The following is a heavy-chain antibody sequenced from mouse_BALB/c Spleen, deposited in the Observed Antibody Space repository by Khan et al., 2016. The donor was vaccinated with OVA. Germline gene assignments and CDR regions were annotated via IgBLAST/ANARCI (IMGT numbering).Heavy chain of an antibody. CDR2: IDPYNGGT. Sequence: VQLQQPGPELVKPGASVKVSCKASGYSFTDYNMFWVRQSHGKSLEWIGYIDPYNGGTSYNQKFKGKATLTVDKSSSTAFMHLSSLTSEDSAVFYCARTYYYGSSYYFDYWGQGTTLTVSS. V-gene: IGHV1S135*01. J-gene: IGHJ2*01. CDR3: ARTYYYGSSYYFDY. CDR1: GYSFTDYN. D-gene: IGHD1-1*01.